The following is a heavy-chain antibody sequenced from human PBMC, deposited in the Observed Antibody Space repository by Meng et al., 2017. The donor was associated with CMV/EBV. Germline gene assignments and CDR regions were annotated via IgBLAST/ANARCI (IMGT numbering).Heavy chain of an antibody. CDR1: GGSFSGYY. D-gene: IGHD3-10*01. Sequence: SETLSLTCAVYGGSFSGYYWSWIRQPPGKGLEWIGEINHSGSTNYNPSLKSRVTISVDTSKNQFSLKLSSVTAADTAVYYCARGGADYYGSGSYRFDFWGQGTLVTVSS. CDR3: ARGGADYYGSGSYRFDF. J-gene: IGHJ4*02. V-gene: IGHV4-34*01. CDR2: INHSGST.